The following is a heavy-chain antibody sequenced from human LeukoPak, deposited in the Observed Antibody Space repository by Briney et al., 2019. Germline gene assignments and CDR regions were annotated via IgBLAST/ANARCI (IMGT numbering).Heavy chain of an antibody. D-gene: IGHD4-23*01. CDR2: VYYTGST. CDR3: ARGTTVVRLDY. J-gene: IGHJ4*02. Sequence: SETLSLTCTVSGGSISIYYWSWIRQPPGKGLEWIGYVYYTGSTNYNPSLKSRVTISVDTSRNQFSLKLNSVTAADTAVYFCARGTTVVRLDYSGQGTLVTVSS. V-gene: IGHV4-59*01. CDR1: GGSISIYY.